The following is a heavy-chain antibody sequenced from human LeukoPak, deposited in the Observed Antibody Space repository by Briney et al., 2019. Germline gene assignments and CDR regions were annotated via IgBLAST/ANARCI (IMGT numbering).Heavy chain of an antibody. D-gene: IGHD3-10*01. J-gene: IGHJ6*02. CDR1: RFTFSSYE. CDR2: ISSSGSTI. Sequence: GGSLRLSCAASRFTFSSYEMNWVRQAPGKGLEWVSYISSSGSTIYYADSVKGRFTISRDNAKNSLYLQMNSLRVEDTAVYYCARSSGSYYYYGMDVWGQGTTVTVSS. CDR3: ARSSGSYYYYGMDV. V-gene: IGHV3-48*03.